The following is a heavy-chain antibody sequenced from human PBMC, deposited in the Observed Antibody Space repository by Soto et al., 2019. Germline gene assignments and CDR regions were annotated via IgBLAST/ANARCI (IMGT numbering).Heavy chain of an antibody. J-gene: IGHJ6*02. D-gene: IGHD3-10*01. CDR1: GYNFTKYG. V-gene: IGHV1-18*01. CDR3: VRGPVPLNHYDGIDV. CDR2: ISAYNGYT. Sequence: QVQLVQSGTEVKKPGASLKVSCKASGYNFTKYGISWVRQAPGQGLEWMGWISAYNGYTKYKQKFQGRVTMTTDTSTSTGYMELRSLRFDDPAVYYCVRGPVPLNHYDGIDVWGQGTTVTVS.